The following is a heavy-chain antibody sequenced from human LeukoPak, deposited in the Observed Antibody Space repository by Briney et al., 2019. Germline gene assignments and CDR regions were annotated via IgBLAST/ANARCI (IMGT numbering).Heavy chain of an antibody. V-gene: IGHV3-23*01. CDR1: GFTFSNYG. J-gene: IGHJ6*03. CDR3: AKDRYYGDYYYYYMDV. D-gene: IGHD3-3*01. Sequence: GGTLRLTCAASGFTFSNYGMSWVRQAPGKGLEWVSGISGSGGATYYADSVKGRFAISRDNSKNTLYLQMNSLRAEDTAVYYCAKDRYYGDYYYYYMDVWGKGTTVTISS. CDR2: ISGSGGAT.